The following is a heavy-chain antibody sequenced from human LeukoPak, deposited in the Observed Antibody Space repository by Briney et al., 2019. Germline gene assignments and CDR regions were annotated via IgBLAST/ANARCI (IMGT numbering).Heavy chain of an antibody. Sequence: GGSLRLSCAASGFTFDDYAMHWVRQAPGKGPVWVSRINSDGSDITYADSVKGRFTMSRDNAKSTLYLQMISLRAEDTAVYYCARDWQWLDAFDIWGQGTMVTVSS. V-gene: IGHV3-74*03. J-gene: IGHJ3*02. CDR1: GFTFDDYA. CDR3: ARDWQWLDAFDI. D-gene: IGHD5-18*01. CDR2: INSDGSDI.